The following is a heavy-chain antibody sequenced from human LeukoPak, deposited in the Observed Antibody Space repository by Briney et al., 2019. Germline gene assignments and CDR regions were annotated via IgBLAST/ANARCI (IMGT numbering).Heavy chain of an antibody. D-gene: IGHD6-13*01. CDR3: ARGLAGMDY. J-gene: IGHJ4*02. CDR1: GGSISSYC. V-gene: IGHV4-59*01. CDR2: IYYSGSA. Sequence: SETLSLTCTVSGGSISSYCWRWIRQPPGKGLEWIGYIYYSGSATCNPSLKSRVTISVDTSKSQFSLKLSSVTAADTAVYYCARGLAGMDYWGQGTLVTVSS.